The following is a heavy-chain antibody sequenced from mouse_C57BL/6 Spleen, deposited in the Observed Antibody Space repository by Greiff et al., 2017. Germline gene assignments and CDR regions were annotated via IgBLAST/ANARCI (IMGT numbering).Heavy chain of an antibody. CDR3: ASNWVLYYAMDY. Sequence: VQGVESGPGLVQPSQSLSITCTVSGFSLTSYGVHWVRQSPGKGLEWLGVIWSGGSTDYNAAFISRLSISKDNSKSQVFFKMNSLQADDTAIYYCASNWVLYYAMDYWGQGTSVTVSS. J-gene: IGHJ4*01. CDR1: GFSLTSYG. CDR2: IWSGGST. D-gene: IGHD4-1*01. V-gene: IGHV2-2*01.